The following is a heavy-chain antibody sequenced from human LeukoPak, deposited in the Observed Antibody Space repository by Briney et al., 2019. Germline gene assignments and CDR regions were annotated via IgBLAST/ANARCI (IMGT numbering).Heavy chain of an antibody. CDR1: GYTFTSYD. V-gene: IGHV1-18*01. J-gene: IGHJ4*02. D-gene: IGHD6-13*01. CDR2: ISAYNGNT. Sequence: GASVKVSCKASGYTFTSYDINWVRQATGQGLEWMGWISAYNGNTNYAQKLQGRVTMTTDTSTNTAYMELRSLRSDDTAVYYCARDSVPMVGSSWFPFDYWGQGTLVTVSS. CDR3: ARDSVPMVGSSWFPFDY.